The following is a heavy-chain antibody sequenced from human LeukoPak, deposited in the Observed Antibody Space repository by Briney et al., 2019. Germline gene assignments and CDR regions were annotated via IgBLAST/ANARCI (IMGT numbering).Heavy chain of an antibody. Sequence: GGSLRLSCAASGFTFSIYWMYWVRQAPGKGLVWVSRIDSDGRTTDYADSLRGRFIISRDNSKNTLYLQMNSLKADDTAIYYCVVASDALDLWGQGTTATVSS. CDR1: GFTFSIYW. CDR2: IDSDGRTT. V-gene: IGHV3-74*01. CDR3: VVASDALDL. J-gene: IGHJ3*01. D-gene: IGHD5-12*01.